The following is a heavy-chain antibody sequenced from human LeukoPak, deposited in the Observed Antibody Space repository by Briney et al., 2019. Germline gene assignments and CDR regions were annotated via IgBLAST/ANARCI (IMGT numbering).Heavy chain of an antibody. CDR2: ISSDGRST. CDR1: GFSFSSDW. J-gene: IGHJ4*02. V-gene: IGHV3-74*01. Sequence: PGGSLRLSCAASGFSFSSDWMHWVRQAPGKGLVWVSRISSDGRSTSYADSVKGRFTISRDNAKNTLYLQMNSLRAEDTAVYYCAKAAAAGTVDSLDYWGQGTLVTVSS. D-gene: IGHD6-13*01. CDR3: AKAAAAGTVDSLDY.